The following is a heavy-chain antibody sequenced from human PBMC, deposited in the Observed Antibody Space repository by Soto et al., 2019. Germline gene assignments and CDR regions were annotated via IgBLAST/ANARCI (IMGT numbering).Heavy chain of an antibody. CDR1: GFTFSSYG. CDR3: AKEGGYCSGTSCLPLYYYYGMDV. CDR2: ISYDGSNK. J-gene: IGHJ6*02. V-gene: IGHV3-30*18. D-gene: IGHD2-2*01. Sequence: GGSLRLSCAASGFTFSSYGMRWVRQAPGKGLEWVAVISYDGSNKYYADSVKGRFTISRDNSKNTLYLQMNSLRAEDTAVYYCAKEGGYCSGTSCLPLYYYYGMDVWGQGTTVTVSS.